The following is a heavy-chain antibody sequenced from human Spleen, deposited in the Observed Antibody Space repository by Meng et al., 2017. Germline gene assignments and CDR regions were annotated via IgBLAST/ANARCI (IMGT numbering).Heavy chain of an antibody. CDR2: IYFPGNT. J-gene: IGHJ4*02. CDR3: ATTVRN. V-gene: IGHV4-30-4*01. CDR1: GGSISRGDFY. D-gene: IGHD4-17*01. Sequence: QVQLQESGPGLVKPSQTLSLTCSVSGGSISRGDFYWSWVRQPPGKGLEWIGYIYFPGNTYYNPYLKSRLSISVDTSKNQFSLRLNSVTAADTAIYYCATTVRNWGQGTLVTVSS.